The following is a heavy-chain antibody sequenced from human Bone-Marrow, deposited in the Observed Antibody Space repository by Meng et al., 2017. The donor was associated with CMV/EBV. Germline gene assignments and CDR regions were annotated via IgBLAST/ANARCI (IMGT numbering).Heavy chain of an antibody. CDR1: GYTFTSYG. D-gene: IGHD2-2*01. V-gene: IGHV1-18*01. J-gene: IGHJ4*02. CDR2: ISAYNGNT. CDR3: PSGRYCSSTSCYFDY. Sequence: ASVKVSCKASGYTFTSYGISWVRQAPGQGREWMGWISAYNGNTNYAQKLQGRVTMTTDTSTSTAYMELRSLRSDDTAVYYCPSGRYCSSTSCYFDYWGQGTLVTVSS.